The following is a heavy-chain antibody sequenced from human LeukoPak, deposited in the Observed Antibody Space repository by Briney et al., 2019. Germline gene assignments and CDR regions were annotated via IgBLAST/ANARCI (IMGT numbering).Heavy chain of an antibody. J-gene: IGHJ4*02. CDR1: GTSINTYS. Sequence: SDTLSLTCTVSGTSINTYSWSWIRQTPGKGPEWIGYVYASGDYNSGINTYNPSLESRVTITVDTSKSQFALRLPALTAADTAVYYCARGDQEFGYWGQGTRVTVSS. CDR2: VYASGDYNSGIN. V-gene: IGHV4-59*07. CDR3: ARGDQEFGY. D-gene: IGHD3-16*01.